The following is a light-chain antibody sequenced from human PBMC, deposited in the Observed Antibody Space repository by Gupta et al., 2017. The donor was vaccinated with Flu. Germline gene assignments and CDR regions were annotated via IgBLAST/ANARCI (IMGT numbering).Light chain of an antibody. V-gene: IGKV2-28*01. CDR1: QSLLHSSGYNL. Sequence: DIVMTQSPLSLPVTPGEPASISCRSSQSLLHSSGYNLLDWYLQRPGQPPQLLIYLGSNRAAGVPDRFSGNGSGTDFTLKISIVEAEDVGVYYCRQALQIPNTFGGGTRVEIK. J-gene: IGKJ4*01. CDR3: RQALQIPNT. CDR2: LGS.